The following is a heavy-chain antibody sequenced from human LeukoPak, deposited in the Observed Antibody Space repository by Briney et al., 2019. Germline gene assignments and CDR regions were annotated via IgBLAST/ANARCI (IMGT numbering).Heavy chain of an antibody. J-gene: IGHJ4*02. CDR2: IYYSGST. V-gene: IGHV4-31*11. D-gene: IGHD3-16*01. CDR3: ARGPYYGGTDY. Sequence: TLSLTCAVSGGSISSGGYYWSWIRQHPGKGLEWIGYIYYSGSTYYNPSLKSRVTISVDTSKNQFSLKLSSVTAADTAVYYCARGPYYGGTDYWGQGTLVTVSS. CDR1: GGSISSGGYY.